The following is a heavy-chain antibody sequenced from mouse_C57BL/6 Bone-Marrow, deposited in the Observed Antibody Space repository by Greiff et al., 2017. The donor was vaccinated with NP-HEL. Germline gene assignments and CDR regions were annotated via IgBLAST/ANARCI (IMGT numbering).Heavy chain of an antibody. D-gene: IGHD1-1*01. J-gene: IGHJ1*03. CDR3: ARSLVITTVVATGYFDV. CDR2: IRNKANGYTT. CDR1: GFTFTDYY. Sequence: EVQGVESGGGLVQPGGSLSLSCAASGFTFTDYYMSWVRQPPGKALEWLGFIRNKANGYTTEYSASVKGRFTISRDNSQSILYLQMNALRAEDSATYYCARSLVITTVVATGYFDVWGTGTTVTVSS. V-gene: IGHV7-3*01.